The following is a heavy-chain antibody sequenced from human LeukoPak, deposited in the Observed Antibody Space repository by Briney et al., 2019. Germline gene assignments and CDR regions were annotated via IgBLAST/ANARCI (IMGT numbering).Heavy chain of an antibody. D-gene: IGHD3-22*01. CDR2: MHNSGST. J-gene: IGHJ3*02. Sequence: SETLSLTRTVSGGSISSQYWSWIRQPPGEGLEWIGYMHNSGSTNFNPSLKSRVSISLDTSKNQFSLKLNSVTGADTAVYYCARYYFDNSGLDAFDIWGQGTMVTVSS. CDR3: ARYYFDNSGLDAFDI. V-gene: IGHV4-59*11. CDR1: GGSISSQY.